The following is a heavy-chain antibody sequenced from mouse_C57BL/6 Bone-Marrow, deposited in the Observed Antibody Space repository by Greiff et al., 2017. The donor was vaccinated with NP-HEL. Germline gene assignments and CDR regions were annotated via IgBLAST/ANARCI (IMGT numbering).Heavy chain of an antibody. V-gene: IGHV1-53*01. CDR2: INPSNGGT. J-gene: IGHJ4*01. Sequence: QVQLQQPGTELVKPGASVKLSCKASGYTFTSYWMHWVKQRPGQGLEWIGNINPSNGGTSYNEKFKSKATLTVDKSSSTAYMQLSSLTSEDSAVYYCAAGIWGIYVDYAMDCWGQGTSVTVSS. CDR3: AAGIWGIYVDYAMDC. D-gene: IGHD1-1*01. CDR1: GYTFTSYW.